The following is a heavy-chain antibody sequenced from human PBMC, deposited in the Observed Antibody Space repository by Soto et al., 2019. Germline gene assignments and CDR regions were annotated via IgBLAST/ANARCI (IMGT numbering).Heavy chain of an antibody. CDR2: ISAYNGNT. CDR3: AREVGSGSYYQGDFDY. V-gene: IGHV1-18*01. D-gene: IGHD1-26*01. CDR1: GYTFTSYG. Sequence: ASVKVSCKASGYTFTSYGISWVRQAPGQGLEWMGWISAYNGNTNYAQKLQGRVTMTTDTSTSTAYMELRSLRSDDTAVYYCAREVGSGSYYQGDFDYWGRGTLVTVSS. J-gene: IGHJ4*02.